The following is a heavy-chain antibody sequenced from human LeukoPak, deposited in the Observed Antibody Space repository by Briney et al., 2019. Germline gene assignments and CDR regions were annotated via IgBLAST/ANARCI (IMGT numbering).Heavy chain of an antibody. CDR2: ITGSGGST. CDR3: AKALVGAILHAFDI. CDR1: GFTFSSCA. D-gene: IGHD1-26*01. J-gene: IGHJ3*02. V-gene: IGHV3-23*01. Sequence: GGSLRLSCAASGFTFSSCAMNWVRQAPGKGLEWVSAITGSGGSTYYADSVKGRFTISRDNSKNTLYLQMNSLRAEDTAVYYCAKALVGAILHAFDIWGQGTMVTVSP.